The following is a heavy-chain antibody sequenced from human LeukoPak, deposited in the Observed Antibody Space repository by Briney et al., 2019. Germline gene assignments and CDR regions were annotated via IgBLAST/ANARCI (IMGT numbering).Heavy chain of an antibody. CDR3: ARPKGWSSSFLIPTNNWFDP. Sequence: GASVKVSCKAFGGTFSSYVINWVRQALGQGLEWMGGIIPIFGTTNYAHKFQGRVTLTADESRNTVYMELSSLRSEDTAVYYWARPKGWSSSFLIPTNNWFDPWGQGTLVTVSS. D-gene: IGHD6-6*01. CDR1: GGTFSSYV. J-gene: IGHJ5*02. V-gene: IGHV1-69*13. CDR2: IIPIFGTT.